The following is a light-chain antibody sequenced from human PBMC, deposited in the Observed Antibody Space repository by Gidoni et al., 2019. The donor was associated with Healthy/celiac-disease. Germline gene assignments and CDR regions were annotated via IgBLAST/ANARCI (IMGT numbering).Light chain of an antibody. CDR2: WAS. Sequence: DIVMTPSTDALAVSLGERATLNCKSSQSVLYSSNNKNYLAWYQQKPGQPPKLLIYWASTRESGVPDRFSGSGSGTDFTLTISSLQAEDVAVYYCQQYYRTRWTFGQGTKVEIK. CDR3: QQYYRTRWT. V-gene: IGKV4-1*01. J-gene: IGKJ1*01. CDR1: QSVLYSSNNKNY.